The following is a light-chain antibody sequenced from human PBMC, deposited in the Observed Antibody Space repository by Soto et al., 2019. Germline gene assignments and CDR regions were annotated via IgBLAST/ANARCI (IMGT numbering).Light chain of an antibody. V-gene: IGLV6-57*02. Sequence: NFMLTQPHSVSESPGKTVTISCTGSSGSIASNFVQWYQQRPGSAPTTVIYGDNQRPSGVPARFSGSIDDSSNSASLTISGLKTEDEADYYFQSYDSTICVFKTGTKLTVL. J-gene: IGLJ1*01. CDR3: QSYDSTICV. CDR1: SGSIASNF. CDR2: GDN.